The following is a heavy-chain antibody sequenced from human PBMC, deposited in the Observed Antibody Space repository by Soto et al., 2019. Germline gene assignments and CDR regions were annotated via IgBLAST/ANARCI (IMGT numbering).Heavy chain of an antibody. CDR3: AKVAYYDFWSGYLSYYYYGMDV. Sequence: QVQLVESGGGLVKPGGSLRLSCAASGFTFSDYYMTWIRQAPGKGLEWVSYISGSSSYTNYADSVKGRFTISRDNSKNTLYLQMNSLRAEDTAVYYCAKVAYYDFWSGYLSYYYYGMDVWGQGTTVTVSS. J-gene: IGHJ6*02. CDR1: GFTFSDYY. V-gene: IGHV3-11*05. D-gene: IGHD3-3*01. CDR2: ISGSSSYT.